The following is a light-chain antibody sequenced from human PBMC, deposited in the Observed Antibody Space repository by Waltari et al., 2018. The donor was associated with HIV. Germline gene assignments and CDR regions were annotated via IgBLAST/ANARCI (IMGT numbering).Light chain of an antibody. CDR2: EVN. CDR3: ISYAGNNKGV. J-gene: IGLJ2*01. Sequence: QSALTQPPSASGSPGQSVTISCTGTSSDVGAYDSVSWFQQHPGRAPKHLIFEVNRRPYGASDRFVGSKSGNTAALTVSGLLTEDEAYYYCISYAGNNKGVFGGGTKLTVL. CDR1: SSDVGAYDS. V-gene: IGLV2-8*01.